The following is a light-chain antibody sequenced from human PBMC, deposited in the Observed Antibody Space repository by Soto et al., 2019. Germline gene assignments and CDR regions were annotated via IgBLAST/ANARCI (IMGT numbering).Light chain of an antibody. CDR2: DVY. CDR3: CSDAGSYTVYV. CDR1: NSDVGGYDY. Sequence: QPVLTQPASVSGSPGQSITISCTGTNSDVGGYDYVSWYQQHPGRAPQVIIYDVYYRPSGVPNRFSGSKSGNTASLTISGLQAEDEADYYWCSDAGSYTVYVVGTGTEVNV. J-gene: IGLJ1*01. V-gene: IGLV2-11*01.